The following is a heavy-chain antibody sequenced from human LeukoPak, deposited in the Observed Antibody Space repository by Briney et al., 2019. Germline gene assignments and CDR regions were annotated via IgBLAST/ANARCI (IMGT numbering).Heavy chain of an antibody. CDR3: ARDLWTAMVLGAGIYYYYMDV. V-gene: IGHV1-18*01. Sequence: ASVKVSCKASGYTFTSYGISWVRQAPGQGLEWMGWISAYNGNTNYAQKLQGRVTMTTDTSTSTAYMELRSLRSEVTAVYYCARDLWTAMVLGAGIYYYYMDVWGKGTTVTISS. CDR1: GYTFTSYG. J-gene: IGHJ6*03. CDR2: ISAYNGNT. D-gene: IGHD5-18*01.